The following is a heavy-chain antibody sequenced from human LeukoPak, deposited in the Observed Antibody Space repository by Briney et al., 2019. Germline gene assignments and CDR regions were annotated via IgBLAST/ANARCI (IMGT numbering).Heavy chain of an antibody. CDR3: ARELPRIGGQTDASDI. CDR1: GFTSSGDW. D-gene: IGHD3-16*01. J-gene: IGHJ3*02. CDR2: SKNDESST. V-gene: IGHV3-74*01. Sequence: GGSLRLSCAVSGFTSSGDWMHWVRQAPGKGLVWVSRSKNDESSTSYADSVKGRFTISRDNAKNTLYLQMNSLRAEDTAVYYCARELPRIGGQTDASDIWGQGTMVTVS.